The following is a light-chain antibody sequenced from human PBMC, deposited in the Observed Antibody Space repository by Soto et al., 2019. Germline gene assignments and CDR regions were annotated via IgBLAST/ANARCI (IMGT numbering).Light chain of an antibody. J-gene: IGLJ2*01. V-gene: IGLV1-40*01. Sequence: QSVLTQPPSVSGAPGQRVTISCTGNSSNIGAGFDVHWYQQLPGTAPKLLIYDNSNRPSGVPDRFSGSKSGTSASLAITGXXXXDGTDYYCQSYDSRLSAVVXXGGTKLTVL. CDR3: QSYDSRLSAVV. CDR1: SSNIGAGFD. CDR2: DNS.